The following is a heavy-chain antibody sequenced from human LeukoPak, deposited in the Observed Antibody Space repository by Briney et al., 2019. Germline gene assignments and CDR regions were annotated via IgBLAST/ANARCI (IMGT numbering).Heavy chain of an antibody. Sequence: PGGSLRLSCAASGFTFSTHSMNWVRQAPGKGPEWVSYINSSGIVIYYADSVKGRFTISRDNAKNSVYLQMSSLSAEDTALYFCARADGDYWGQGTLVTVSS. V-gene: IGHV3-48*04. CDR2: INSSGIVI. D-gene: IGHD5-24*01. J-gene: IGHJ4*02. CDR1: GFTFSTHS. CDR3: ARADGDY.